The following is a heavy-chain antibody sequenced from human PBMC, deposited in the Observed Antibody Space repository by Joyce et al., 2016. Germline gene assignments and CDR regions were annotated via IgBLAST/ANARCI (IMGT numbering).Heavy chain of an antibody. J-gene: IGHJ6*03. D-gene: IGHD1-14*01. CDR2: SSTNANNI. CDR1: GFIFSDYY. CDR3: ARAPSKATTYFYMDV. V-gene: IGHV3-11*04. Sequence: QVQLVESGGTLVKPGGSLRLSCAASGFIFSDYYMGWIRQAPGKGLDWVAYSSTNANNIYYADSVKGRFTISRDNAKKSLYLQMDILTADDTAVYYCARAPSKATTYFYMDVWGEGTTVIVSS.